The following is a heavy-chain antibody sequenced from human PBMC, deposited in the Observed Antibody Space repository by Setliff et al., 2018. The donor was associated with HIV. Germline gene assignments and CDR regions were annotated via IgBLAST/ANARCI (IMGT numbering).Heavy chain of an antibody. D-gene: IGHD3-10*02. J-gene: IGHJ4*02. CDR3: ARVFGPFDY. V-gene: IGHV3-53*01. CDR2: IYSVGIT. Sequence: PGGSLRLSCAASGFTFSIYSMNWVRQAPGKGLEWVSVIYSVGITYYTDSVKGRFTISRDNSKNTLYLQMNSLRAEDTAVYYCARVFGPFDYWGQGTLVTVSS. CDR1: GFTFSIYS.